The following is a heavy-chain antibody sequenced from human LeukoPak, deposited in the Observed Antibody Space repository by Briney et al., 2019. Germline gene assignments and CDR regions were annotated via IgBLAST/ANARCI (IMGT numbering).Heavy chain of an antibody. CDR3: ARDHPDYGDYVPYYYYYGMDV. J-gene: IGHJ6*02. D-gene: IGHD4-17*01. CDR1: GYTFTSYG. CDR2: ISAYNGNT. Sequence: GASVKVSCKASGYTFTSYGISWVRQAPGQGLEWMGWISAYNGNTNYAQKLQGRVTMTTDTSTSTAYMELRSLRSDDTAVYYCARDHPDYGDYVPYYYYYGMDVWGQGTTVTVSS. V-gene: IGHV1-18*01.